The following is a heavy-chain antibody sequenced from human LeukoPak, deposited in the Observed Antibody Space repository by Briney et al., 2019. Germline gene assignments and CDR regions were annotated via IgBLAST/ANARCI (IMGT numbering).Heavy chain of an antibody. CDR3: ARGRNYVSDYYFDV. D-gene: IGHD1-7*01. J-gene: IGHJ6*03. Sequence: SETLSLTCAVYGVSLRGYYWRWIRQSPEEGLEWIGEISHEGDSIYNPSLKSRLTLPVDMSKNQFSLKLRSVTAADTAVYYCARGRNYVSDYYFDVWGKGTTVIVSS. CDR2: ISHEGDS. V-gene: IGHV4-34*01. CDR1: GVSLRGYY.